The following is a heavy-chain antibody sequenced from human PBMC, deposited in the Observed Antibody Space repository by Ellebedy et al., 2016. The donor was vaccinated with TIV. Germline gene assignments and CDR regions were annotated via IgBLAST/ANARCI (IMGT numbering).Heavy chain of an antibody. J-gene: IGHJ6*02. CDR3: AYSRSWYRGCYYYGMDV. CDR1: GDSVSSNSAA. CDR2: TYYRSKWYN. D-gene: IGHD6-13*01. V-gene: IGHV6-1*01. Sequence: SETLSLTXALSGDSVSSNSAAWNWIRQSPSSGLEWLGRTYYRSKWYNDYALSVKSRITINPDTSKNQFSLQLKSVTPEDTAVYYCAYSRSWYRGCYYYGMDVWGQGTTVTVSS.